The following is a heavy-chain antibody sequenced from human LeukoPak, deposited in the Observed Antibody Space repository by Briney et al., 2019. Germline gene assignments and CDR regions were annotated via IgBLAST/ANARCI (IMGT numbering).Heavy chain of an antibody. CDR2: INYSGST. CDR1: GHSISSYY. J-gene: IGHJ4*02. CDR3: ARATDSNGWLFDY. V-gene: IGHV4-59*01. Sequence: WETLSLTCNVSGHSISSYYWSWTRQPPGKGLEWVGYINYSGSTNYNPSFKSRVTITAGTSRNKLSLKLTAVTAADTAVYYCARATDSNGWLFDYWGQGTLVTVSS. D-gene: IGHD6-19*01.